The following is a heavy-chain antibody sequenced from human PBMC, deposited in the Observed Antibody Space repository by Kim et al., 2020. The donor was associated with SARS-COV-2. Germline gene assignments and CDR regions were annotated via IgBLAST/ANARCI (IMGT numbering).Heavy chain of an antibody. CDR2: INHSGST. Sequence: SETLSLTCAVYGGSFSGYYWSWIRQPPGKGLEWIGEINHSGSTNYNPSLKSRVTISVDTSKNQFSLKLSSVTAADTAVYYCGGGWYIDYWGQGTLVTVSS. D-gene: IGHD1-20*01. CDR1: GGSFSGYY. V-gene: IGHV4-34*01. CDR3: GGGWYIDY. J-gene: IGHJ4*02.